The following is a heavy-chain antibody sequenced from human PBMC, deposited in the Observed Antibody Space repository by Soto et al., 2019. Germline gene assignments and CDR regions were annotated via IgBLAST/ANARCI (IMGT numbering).Heavy chain of an antibody. CDR3: ARGNVRGGCLDY. J-gene: IGHJ4*02. D-gene: IGHD3-10*01. CDR1: GYTFSTYA. V-gene: IGHV1-3*05. Sequence: QVQLVQSGAEERKPGASVKVSCKASGYTFSTYAMHWVRRAPGQSLEWMGWFNGGNGNIKYSQKFEGGVTITTDTAASTAYMELNMLRSEDTAVYYCARGNVRGGCLDYWGQGTLVSVSS. CDR2: FNGGNGNI.